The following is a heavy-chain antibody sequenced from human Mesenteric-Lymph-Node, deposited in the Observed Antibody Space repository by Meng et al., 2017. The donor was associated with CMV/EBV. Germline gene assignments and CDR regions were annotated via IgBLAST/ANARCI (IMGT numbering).Heavy chain of an antibody. CDR3: ARDAHVLRFLDPGRGDAFDI. D-gene: IGHD3-3*01. CDR2: ITSSSYK. Sequence: GESLKISCAASGFTFSSYSMNWVRQVPGKGLEWVSSITSSSYKYYGDSVKGRFTISRDDAKKSLSLQMNSLRVEDTAVYYCARDAHVLRFLDPGRGDAFDIWGQGTMVTVSS. CDR1: GFTFSSYS. J-gene: IGHJ3*02. V-gene: IGHV3-21*01.